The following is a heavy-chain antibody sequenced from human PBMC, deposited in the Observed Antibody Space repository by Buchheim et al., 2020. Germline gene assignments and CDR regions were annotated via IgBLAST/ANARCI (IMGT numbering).Heavy chain of an antibody. Sequence: EVQLLESGGGLVQPGGSLRLSCAASGFTFSSYAMSWVRQAPGKGLEWVSAISGSGGSTYYADSVKGRFTISRDNSKNTPSLQMNSLRAEDTAVYYCAKDRVLSMIVVVNNYYYYGMDVWGQGTT. J-gene: IGHJ6*02. CDR3: AKDRVLSMIVVVNNYYYYGMDV. V-gene: IGHV3-23*01. CDR1: GFTFSSYA. CDR2: ISGSGGST. D-gene: IGHD3-22*01.